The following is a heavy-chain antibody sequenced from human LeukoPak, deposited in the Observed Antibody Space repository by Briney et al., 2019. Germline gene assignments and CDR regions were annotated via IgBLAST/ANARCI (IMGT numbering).Heavy chain of an antibody. CDR1: GYSISSGYYW. CDR3: VHGLSSRSNWRALDI. V-gene: IGHV2-5*02. J-gene: IGHJ3*02. D-gene: IGHD6-13*01. Sequence: KPSETLSLTCTVSGYSISSGYYWGWIRQPPGKALEWLALIYWDNDIRYNSTLRSRLTNTKDTSKNQVVLTVTNMDPVDTATYYCVHGLSSRSNWRALDIWGQGTMVTVSS. CDR2: IYWDNDI.